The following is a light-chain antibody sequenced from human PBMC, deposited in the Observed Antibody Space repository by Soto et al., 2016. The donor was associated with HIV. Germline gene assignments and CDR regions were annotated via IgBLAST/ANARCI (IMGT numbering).Light chain of an antibody. CDR1: QSISTY. Sequence: IQMTQSPSSLSLSIGDRVSITCRASQSISTYLHWYQQKPGRAPKLLIYSASTLGSGVPLRFSGSGSGTDFTLTISSLQPEDSASYFCLQDYSYPYSFGQGTKLEI. J-gene: IGKJ2*03. CDR2: SAS. V-gene: IGKV1-6*01. CDR3: LQDYSYPYS.